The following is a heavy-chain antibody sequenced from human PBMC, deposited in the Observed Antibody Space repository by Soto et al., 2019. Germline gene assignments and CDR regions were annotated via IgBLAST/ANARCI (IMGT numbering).Heavy chain of an antibody. V-gene: IGHV4-4*02. CDR3: ARLVYDTRLNYMYFDF. CDR1: GASISSGNW. CDR2: IFHDGTA. Sequence: SEALSLTCAVSGASISSGNWWTWVRQTPQRGLEYIGEIFHDGTANYYPSFERRVAISVDTSKNQFSLKLTSVTAADTAIYFCARLVYDTRLNYMYFDFWGQGALVTVSS. D-gene: IGHD2-8*01. J-gene: IGHJ4*02.